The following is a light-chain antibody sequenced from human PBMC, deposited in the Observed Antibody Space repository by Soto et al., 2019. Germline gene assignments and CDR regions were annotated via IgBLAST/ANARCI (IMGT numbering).Light chain of an antibody. CDR1: QSVTSN. Sequence: EVVMTQSPATLSVSPGERATLSCRASQSVTSNYLAWYQQKPGQAPRLLIYGVSSRATGVPDRFSGSGSGTEFTLTISSLQSEDFGVYYCQQFEDWPTFGQGTKVDI. CDR3: QQFEDWPT. CDR2: GVS. V-gene: IGKV3D-15*01. J-gene: IGKJ1*01.